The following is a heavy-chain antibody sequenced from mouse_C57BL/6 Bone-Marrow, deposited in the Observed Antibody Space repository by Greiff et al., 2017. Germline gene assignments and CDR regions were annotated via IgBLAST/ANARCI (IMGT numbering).Heavy chain of an antibody. J-gene: IGHJ1*03. Sequence: EVKLVESGGGLVKPGGSLKLSCAASGFTFSSYAMSWVRQTPEKRLEWVATISDVGSYTYYPDNVKGRFTISRDNAKNNLYLQMSHLKSEDTAMYYCARDITTVVYFDVWGTGTTVTVSA. CDR1: GFTFSSYA. V-gene: IGHV5-4*01. CDR3: ARDITTVVYFDV. D-gene: IGHD1-1*01. CDR2: ISDVGSYT.